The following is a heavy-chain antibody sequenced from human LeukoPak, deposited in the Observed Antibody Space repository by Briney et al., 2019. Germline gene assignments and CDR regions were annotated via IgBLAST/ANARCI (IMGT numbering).Heavy chain of an antibody. D-gene: IGHD2-15*01. CDR3: ATSLSGGSGH. Sequence: ASVKVSCMASVGTFSSYAISWVRQAPGQGLEWMGGIIPIFGTANYAQKFQGRVTITADESTSTAYMELSSLRSEDTAVYYCATSLSGGSGHWGQGTLVTVSS. CDR1: VGTFSSYA. CDR2: IIPIFGTA. J-gene: IGHJ4*02. V-gene: IGHV1-69*13.